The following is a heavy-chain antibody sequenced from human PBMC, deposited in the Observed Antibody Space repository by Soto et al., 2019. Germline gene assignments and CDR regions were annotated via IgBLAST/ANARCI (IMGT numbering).Heavy chain of an antibody. D-gene: IGHD3-10*01. J-gene: IGHJ5*02. CDR1: GGSISSYY. V-gene: IGHV4-59*08. CDR2: IYYSGST. Sequence: PSETLSLTCTVSGGSISSYYWSWIRQPPGKGLEWIGYIYYSGSTNYNPSLKSRVTISVDTSKNQFSLKLSSVTAADTAVYYCARRILVPNMVRGVIAPPAQGWFDPWGQGTLVTVSS. CDR3: ARRILVPNMVRGVIAPPAQGWFDP.